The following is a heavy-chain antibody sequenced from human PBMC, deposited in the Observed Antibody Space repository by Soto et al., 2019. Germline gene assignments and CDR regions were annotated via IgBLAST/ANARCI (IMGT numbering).Heavy chain of an antibody. Sequence: QVQLVQSGAEVRKPGASVTVSCRSSGDSFNDYYIHWVRQAPGQGLEWMGWINPNSGVTKYAQKFQGWGSIARDTSIRTVYMQLSRLRSDDTAVYYCARESVGATATLDYYYFDVGVWGEGTPVTVAS. V-gene: IGHV1-2*04. CDR1: GDSFNDYY. J-gene: IGHJ6*03. D-gene: IGHD1-26*01. CDR2: INPNSGVT. CDR3: ARESVGATATLDYYYFDVGV.